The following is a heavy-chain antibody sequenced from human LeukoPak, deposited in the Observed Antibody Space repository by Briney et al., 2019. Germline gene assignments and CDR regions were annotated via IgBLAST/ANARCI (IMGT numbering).Heavy chain of an antibody. CDR2: ISTYNGNT. CDR3: ATGGSSTYYSWLDY. CDR1: GYTFTTYG. J-gene: IGHJ4*02. V-gene: IGHV1-18*01. Sequence: GASVKVSCKASGYTFTTYGISWVRQAPGQGLEWMGLISTYNGNTNYAQKFQGRVTMTTETSTSTAYMELRSLRFDDTAVYYCATGGSSTYYSWLDYWGQGTLVTVSS. D-gene: IGHD3-22*01.